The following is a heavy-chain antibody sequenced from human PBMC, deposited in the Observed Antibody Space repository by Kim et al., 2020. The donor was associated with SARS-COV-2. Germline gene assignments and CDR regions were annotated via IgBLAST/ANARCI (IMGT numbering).Heavy chain of an antibody. CDR2: IIPIFGTA. D-gene: IGHD4-17*01. Sequence: SVKVSCKASGGTFSSYAISWVRQAPGQGLEWMGGIIPIFGTANYAQKFQGRVTITADESTSTAYMELSSLRSEDTAVYYCARESDYGDSPFDYWGQGTLVTVSS. J-gene: IGHJ4*02. CDR3: ARESDYGDSPFDY. V-gene: IGHV1-69*13. CDR1: GGTFSSYA.